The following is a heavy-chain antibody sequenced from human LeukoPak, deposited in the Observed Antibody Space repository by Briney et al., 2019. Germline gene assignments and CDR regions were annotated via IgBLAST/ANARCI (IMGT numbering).Heavy chain of an antibody. CDR3: AREFGGEVPAAIREAQIDY. CDR2: IYHSGST. CDR1: GYSISSGYY. J-gene: IGHJ4*02. Sequence: SETLSLTCAVSGYSISSGYYWGWIRQPPGKGLEWIGSIYHSGSTYYNPSLKSRVTISVDTSKNQFSLKLSSVTAAGTAVYYCAREFGGEVPAAIREAQIDYWGQGTLVTVSS. V-gene: IGHV4-38-2*02. D-gene: IGHD2-2*01.